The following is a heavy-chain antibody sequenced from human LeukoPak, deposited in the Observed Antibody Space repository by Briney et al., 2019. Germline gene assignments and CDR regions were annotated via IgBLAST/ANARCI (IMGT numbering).Heavy chain of an antibody. V-gene: IGHV4-39*07. Sequence: SETLSLTCTVSGGSISSSSYYWGWIRQPPGKGLEWIGSIYYSGSTYYNPSLKSRVTISVDTSKNQFSLKLSSVTAADTAVYYCATMYLGYCSSTSCYGPWFDPWGQGTLVTVSS. CDR3: ATMYLGYCSSTSCYGPWFDP. CDR1: GGSISSSSYY. CDR2: IYYSGST. D-gene: IGHD2-2*03. J-gene: IGHJ5*02.